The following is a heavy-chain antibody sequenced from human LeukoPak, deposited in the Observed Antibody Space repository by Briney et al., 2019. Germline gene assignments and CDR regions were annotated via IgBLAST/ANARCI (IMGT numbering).Heavy chain of an antibody. D-gene: IGHD4-17*01. CDR3: ARKSMTTVTTHAFDI. CDR2: IYSGGST. CDR1: GFTVSSNY. J-gene: IGHJ3*02. Sequence: GGSLRLSCAASGFTVSSNYMSWVRQAPGKGLEWVSVIYSGGSTYYADSVKGRFTISRDNSKNTLYLQMNSLRAEDTAVYYCARKSMTTVTTHAFDIWGQGTMVTVSS. V-gene: IGHV3-53*01.